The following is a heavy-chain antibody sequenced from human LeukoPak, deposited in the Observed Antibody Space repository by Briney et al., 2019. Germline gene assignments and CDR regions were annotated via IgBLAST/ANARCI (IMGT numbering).Heavy chain of an antibody. Sequence: GGSLRLSCAASGFTFNNFEMNWVRQAPGKGLEWVSSISGGASNIYYADSVKGRFTTSRDNVENSLYLQMNSLRADDTAVYYCARAYSSSWTRGYFDYWGQGTLVTVSS. CDR2: ISGGASNI. J-gene: IGHJ4*02. V-gene: IGHV3-48*03. CDR1: GFTFNNFE. D-gene: IGHD6-13*01. CDR3: ARAYSSSWTRGYFDY.